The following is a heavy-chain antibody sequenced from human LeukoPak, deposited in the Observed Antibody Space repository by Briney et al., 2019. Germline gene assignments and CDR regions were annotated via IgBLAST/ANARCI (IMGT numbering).Heavy chain of an antibody. CDR2: IYYSGST. Sequence: PSETLSLTCTVSGGSISSYYWSWIRQPPGKGLEWIGYIYYSGSTNYNPSLKSRVTISVDTSKNQFSLKLSSVTAADTAVYYCARDLTVTTVWDAFDIWGQGTMVTVSS. V-gene: IGHV4-59*01. CDR1: GGSISSYY. D-gene: IGHD4-11*01. J-gene: IGHJ3*02. CDR3: ARDLTVTTVWDAFDI.